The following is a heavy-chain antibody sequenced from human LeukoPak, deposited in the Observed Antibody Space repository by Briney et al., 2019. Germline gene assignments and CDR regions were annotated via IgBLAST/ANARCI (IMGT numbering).Heavy chain of an antibody. CDR2: IYSGGST. Sequence: GGSLRLSCAASGFTFSSYAMSWVRQAPGKGLEWVSVIYSGGSTYYADSVKGRFTISRHNSKNTLYLQMNSLRAEDTAVYYCARAVTWAFDIWGQGTMVTVSS. CDR3: ARAVTWAFDI. D-gene: IGHD4-17*01. V-gene: IGHV3-53*04. J-gene: IGHJ3*02. CDR1: GFTFSSYA.